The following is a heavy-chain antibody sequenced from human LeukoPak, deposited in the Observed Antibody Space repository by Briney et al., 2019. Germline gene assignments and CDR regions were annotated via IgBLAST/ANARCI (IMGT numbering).Heavy chain of an antibody. CDR2: IYSGGST. CDR3: AKDKDYKTSTAAYFDY. V-gene: IGHV3-53*05. J-gene: IGHJ4*02. Sequence: GGSLRLSCAASGFTVSSNYMSWVRQAPGKGLEWVSIIYSGGSTFYADSVKGRFTISRDNSKNTLYLQMNSLRAEDTAVYYCAKDKDYKTSTAAYFDYWGQGTLVTVSS. CDR1: GFTVSSNY. D-gene: IGHD4-11*01.